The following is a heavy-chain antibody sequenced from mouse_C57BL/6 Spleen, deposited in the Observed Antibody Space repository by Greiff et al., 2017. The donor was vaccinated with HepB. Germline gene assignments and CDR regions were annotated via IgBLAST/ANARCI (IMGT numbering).Heavy chain of an antibody. CDR1: GYTFTSYG. J-gene: IGHJ1*03. CDR3: ARSRDYDYDWYFDV. CDR2: IYPRSGNT. D-gene: IGHD2-4*01. Sequence: QVQLKESGAELARPGASVKLSCKASGYTFTSYGISWVKQRTGQGLEWIGEIYPRSGNTYYNEKFKGKATLTADKSSSTAYMELRSLTSEDSAVYFCARSRDYDYDWYFDVWGTGTTVTVSS. V-gene: IGHV1-81*01.